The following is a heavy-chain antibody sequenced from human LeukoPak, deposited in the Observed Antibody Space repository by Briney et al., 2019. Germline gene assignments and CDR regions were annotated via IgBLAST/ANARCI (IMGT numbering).Heavy chain of an antibody. D-gene: IGHD3-16*01. CDR1: GYTFTKYY. Sequence: ASVKVSCKASGYTFTKYYIHWVRQAPGQGLEWLGVINVSGGGATYAQKFQGRITMTRDTSTDTAYVELSSLRSEDTAVYYCAREGLGELTLDYWGQGTLVTVSS. CDR3: AREGLGELTLDY. CDR2: INVSGGGA. V-gene: IGHV1-46*01. J-gene: IGHJ4*02.